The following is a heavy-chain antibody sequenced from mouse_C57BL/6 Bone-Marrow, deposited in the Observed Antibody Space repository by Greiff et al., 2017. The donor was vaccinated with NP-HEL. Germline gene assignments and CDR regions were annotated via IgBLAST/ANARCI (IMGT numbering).Heavy chain of an antibody. CDR2: IRNKANGYTT. CDR1: GFTFTDYY. D-gene: IGHD2-4*01. Sequence: EVHLVESGGGLVQPGGSLSLSCAASGFTFTDYYMSWVRQPPGKALEWLVFIRNKANGYTTEYSASVKGRFPISRDNSQSIIYLQMNALRCEDSATYYCARSIYYDYADDTFYAMDYWGQGTSVTVSS. CDR3: ARSIYYDYADDTFYAMDY. V-gene: IGHV7-3*01. J-gene: IGHJ4*01.